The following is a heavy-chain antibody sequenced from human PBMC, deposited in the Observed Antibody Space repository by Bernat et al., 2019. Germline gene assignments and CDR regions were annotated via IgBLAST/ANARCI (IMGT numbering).Heavy chain of an antibody. CDR1: GFTFSDYW. Sequence: EVQLVESGGGLVQPGGSLRLSCEASGFTFSDYWMSWVRQAPGKGLEWVANIKQDGSEKYYVVSVKGRFTISRDNAKNSLYLQMNSLRAEDAAVYYCARDRHYDYVWGSYRYGDYWGQGTLVTVSS. D-gene: IGHD3-16*02. CDR3: ARDRHYDYVWGSYRYGDY. CDR2: IKQDGSEK. V-gene: IGHV3-7*01. J-gene: IGHJ4*02.